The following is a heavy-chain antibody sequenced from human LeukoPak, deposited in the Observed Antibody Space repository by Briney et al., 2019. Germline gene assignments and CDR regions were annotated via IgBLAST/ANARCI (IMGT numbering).Heavy chain of an antibody. V-gene: IGHV4-39*01. Sequence: SETLSLTCTVSGGSISKSAYYWGWIRQPPGEGLEWTGRIYYSGSTYYNPSLKSRGTISVDTSKNQLSLKLSSVTAADTAVYYCARGYASSSGGYYYYGMDVWGQGTTVTVSS. CDR2: IYYSGST. CDR1: GGSISKSAYY. CDR3: ARGYASSSGGYYYYGMDV. J-gene: IGHJ6*02. D-gene: IGHD6-6*01.